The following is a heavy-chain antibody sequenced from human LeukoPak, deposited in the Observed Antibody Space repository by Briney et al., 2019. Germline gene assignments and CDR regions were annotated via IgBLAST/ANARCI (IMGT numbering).Heavy chain of an antibody. CDR1: GFIFSDYY. J-gene: IGHJ4*02. Sequence: GGSLRLSCAASGFIFSDYYMSWIRQAPGKGLEWVSAISGSGGSTYYADSVKGRFTISRDNSKNTLYLQMNSLRAEDTAVYYCAKDSEGATVDYWGQGTLVTVSS. CDR2: ISGSGGST. CDR3: AKDSEGATVDY. D-gene: IGHD1-26*01. V-gene: IGHV3-23*01.